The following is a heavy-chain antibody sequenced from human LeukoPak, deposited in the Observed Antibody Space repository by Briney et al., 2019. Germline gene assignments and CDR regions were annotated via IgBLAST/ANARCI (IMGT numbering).Heavy chain of an antibody. CDR3: ARGTSTEYYYYGMDV. CDR1: GYTFTSYA. J-gene: IGHJ6*02. CDR2: INAGNGNT. D-gene: IGHD4-17*01. V-gene: IGHV1-3*01. Sequence: ASVKVSCKASGYTFTSYAMHWVRQAPGQRLEWMGWINAGNGNTKYSQKFQGRVTITRDTSASTAYMELSSLRSEDTAVYYCARGTSTEYYYYGMDVWGQGTTVTVSS.